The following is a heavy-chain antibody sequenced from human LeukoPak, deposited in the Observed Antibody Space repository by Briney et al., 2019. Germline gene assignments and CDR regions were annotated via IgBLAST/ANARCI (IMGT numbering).Heavy chain of an antibody. CDR3: TTEGYGYLSS. CDR2: IKSKTDGGTT. J-gene: IGHJ5*01. V-gene: IGHV3-15*01. D-gene: IGHD5-18*01. Sequence: GGSLRLSCAASGFTFTNDWMSWVRQAPGKGLEWVGRIKSKTDGGTTDYAAPVKGTFTISRDDSKNTLYLQMTGLKTEDTALYYCTTEGYGYLSSCGQGTLVTVSS. CDR1: GFTFTNDW.